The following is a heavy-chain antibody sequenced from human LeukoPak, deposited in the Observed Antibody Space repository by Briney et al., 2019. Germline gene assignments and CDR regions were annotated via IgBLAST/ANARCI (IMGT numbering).Heavy chain of an antibody. CDR3: AKAWGISSTSCYDY. V-gene: IGHV3-7*01. CDR2: IKQDGSEK. J-gene: IGHJ4*02. D-gene: IGHD2-2*01. CDR1: GFTFSNYE. Sequence: GGSLRLSCAASGFTFSNYEMNWVRQAPGKGLEWVANIKQDGSEKYYVDSVKGRFTISRDNAKNSLYLQMNSLRAEDTAVYYCAKAWGISSTSCYDYWGQGTLVTVSS.